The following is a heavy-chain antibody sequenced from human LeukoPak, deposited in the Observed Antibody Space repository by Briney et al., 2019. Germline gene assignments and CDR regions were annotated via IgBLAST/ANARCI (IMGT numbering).Heavy chain of an antibody. V-gene: IGHV4-59*08. CDR1: GGSISSYY. CDR3: ARHAEDHDYYYGMDV. CDR2: IYYSGST. D-gene: IGHD2-15*01. Sequence: PSETLSLTCTVSGGSISSYYWSWIRQPPGKGLEWIGYIYYSGSTNYNPSLKSRVIISVATSKNQFSLKLTSVTAADTAVYYCARHAEDHDYYYGMDVWGQGTTVTVSS. J-gene: IGHJ6*02.